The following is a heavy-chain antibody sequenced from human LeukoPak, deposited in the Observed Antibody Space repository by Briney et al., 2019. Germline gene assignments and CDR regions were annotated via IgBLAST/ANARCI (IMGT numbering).Heavy chain of an antibody. CDR1: GYTLTNYD. V-gene: IGHV1-8*01. CDR3: AREVERYCSGGSCYSPDAFDI. CDR2: MNPNSGNT. Sequence: ASVTVSCKASGYTLTNYDINWVRQATGQGLEWMGWMNPNSGNTGYAQKFQGRVTITRNTSISTAYMELSSLRSEDTAVYYCAREVERYCSGGSCYSPDAFDIWGQGTMVTVSS. D-gene: IGHD2-15*01. J-gene: IGHJ3*02.